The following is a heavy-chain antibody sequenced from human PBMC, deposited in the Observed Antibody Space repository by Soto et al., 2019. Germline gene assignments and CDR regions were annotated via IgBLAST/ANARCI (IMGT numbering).Heavy chain of an antibody. CDR2: IIPIFGSA. Sequence: QVQLVQSGAEVKKPGSSVMVSCKASGGTFSSYAISWVRQAPGQGLEWMGGIIPIFGSADYAQKFQGRVTITANKPTSTPNMGLRGLRSEDTPVYYWARGPGGRNDGSSYSYGMDVGGQGTTVTASS. D-gene: IGHD1-1*01. CDR3: ARGPGGRNDGSSYSYGMDV. CDR1: GGTFSSYA. J-gene: IGHJ6*02. V-gene: IGHV1-69*06.